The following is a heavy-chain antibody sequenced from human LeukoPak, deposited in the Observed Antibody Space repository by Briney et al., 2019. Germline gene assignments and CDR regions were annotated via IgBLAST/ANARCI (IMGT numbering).Heavy chain of an antibody. V-gene: IGHV3-66*02. CDR2: IYSGDST. J-gene: IGHJ4*02. Sequence: GGSLRLSCPASGFTVSSNYMSWVRQAPGKGLEWVSVIYSGDSTYYADSVKGRFTISRDNSKNTLYLQMNSLRAEDTAVYYCARAYSSSSYYFDYWGQGTLVTVSS. CDR1: GFTVSSNY. D-gene: IGHD6-6*01. CDR3: ARAYSSSSYYFDY.